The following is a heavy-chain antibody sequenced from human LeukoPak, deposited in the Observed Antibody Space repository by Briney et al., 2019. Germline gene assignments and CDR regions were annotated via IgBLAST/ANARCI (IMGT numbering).Heavy chain of an antibody. D-gene: IGHD3-10*01. CDR2: IISSSSNI. Sequence: GGSLRLSCEASGFPFSTNSMNWARQAQGKGLKGASPIISSSSNIYYADSVKGRFTISRDNAKNSLYLQMNSLRAEDTAVYYCARDLYGSGRYQRDYWGQGTLVTVSS. CDR1: GFPFSTNS. CDR3: ARDLYGSGRYQRDY. J-gene: IGHJ4*02. V-gene: IGHV3-21*01.